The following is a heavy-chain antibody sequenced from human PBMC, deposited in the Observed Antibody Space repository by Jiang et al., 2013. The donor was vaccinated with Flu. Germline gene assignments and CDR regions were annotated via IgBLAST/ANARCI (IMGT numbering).Heavy chain of an antibody. D-gene: IGHD4-11*01. Sequence: AVISYDGSNKYYADSVKGRFTISRDNSKNTLYLQMNSLRAEDTAVYYCARDTKVTTGWFDPWGQGTLVTVSS. J-gene: IGHJ5*02. CDR3: ARDTKVTTGWFDP. V-gene: IGHV3-30-3*01. CDR2: ISYDGSNK.